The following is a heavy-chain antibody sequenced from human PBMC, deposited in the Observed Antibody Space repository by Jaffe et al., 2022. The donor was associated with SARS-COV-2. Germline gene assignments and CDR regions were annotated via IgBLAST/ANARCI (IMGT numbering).Heavy chain of an antibody. V-gene: IGHV3-30-3*01. CDR3: ARAPPRDPAWYFDY. CDR2: ISYDGSNK. Sequence: QVQLVESGGGVVQPGRSLRLSCAASGFTFSSYAMHWVRQAPGKGLEWVAVISYDGSNKYYADSVKGRFTISRDNSKNTLYLQMNSLRAEDTAVYYCARAPPRDPAWYFDYWGQGTLVTVSS. D-gene: IGHD3-10*01. CDR1: GFTFSSYA. J-gene: IGHJ4*02.